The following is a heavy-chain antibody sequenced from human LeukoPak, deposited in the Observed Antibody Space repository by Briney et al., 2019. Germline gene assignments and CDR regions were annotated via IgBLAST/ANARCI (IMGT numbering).Heavy chain of an antibody. D-gene: IGHD4-17*01. CDR2: ISSSSSTI. V-gene: IGHV3-48*02. CDR3: ARDRWDYGDHGVFDY. Sequence: QAGGSLRLSCAASGFTFSSYSMNWVRQAPGKGLEWVSYISSSSSTIYYADSVKGRFTISRDNAKNSLYLQMNSLRDEDTTVYNCARDRWDYGDHGVFDYWGQGTLVTVSS. CDR1: GFTFSSYS. J-gene: IGHJ4*02.